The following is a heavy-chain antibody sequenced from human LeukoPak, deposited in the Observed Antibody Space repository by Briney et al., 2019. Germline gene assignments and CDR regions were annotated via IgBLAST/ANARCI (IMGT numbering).Heavy chain of an antibody. CDR3: ARVSYCSSSDCSFDY. CDR2: ITSSSTTI. J-gene: IGHJ4*02. Sequence: GGSLRLSCAASGFAFSSYSMNWVRQAPGKGLEWISYITSSSTTIYYADSVKGRFTISRDNAKNSLYLQMNSLRDEDTAVYYCARVSYCSSSDCSFDYWGQGTLVTVSS. V-gene: IGHV3-48*02. D-gene: IGHD2-2*01. CDR1: GFAFSSYS.